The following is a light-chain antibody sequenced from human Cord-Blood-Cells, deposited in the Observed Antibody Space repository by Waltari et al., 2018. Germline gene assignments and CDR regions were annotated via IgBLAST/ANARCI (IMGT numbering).Light chain of an antibody. CDR2: DAS. Sequence: AIQLTQSPSSLSASVGDRVTITCRARQGISSALACDQQKPEKAPKLLIYDASSLESGVPSRFSGSGSGTDFTLTISSLQPEEFATYYCQQFNSYPLTFGGGTKVEIK. CDR3: QQFNSYPLT. J-gene: IGKJ4*01. V-gene: IGKV1-13*02. CDR1: QGISSA.